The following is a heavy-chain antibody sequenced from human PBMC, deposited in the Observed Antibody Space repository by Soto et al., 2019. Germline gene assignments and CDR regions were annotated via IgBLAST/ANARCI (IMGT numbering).Heavy chain of an antibody. CDR1: GGSISSSSYY. D-gene: IGHD3-10*01. V-gene: IGHV4-39*01. CDR3: AIITMVRGVISNGYYYGMDV. J-gene: IGHJ6*02. Sequence: SETLSLTCTVSGGSISSSSYYWGWIRQPPGKGLEWIGSIYYSRSTYYNPSLKSRVTISVDTSKNQFSLKLSSVTATDTAVYYCAIITMVRGVISNGYYYGMDVWGQGTTVTVSS. CDR2: IYYSRST.